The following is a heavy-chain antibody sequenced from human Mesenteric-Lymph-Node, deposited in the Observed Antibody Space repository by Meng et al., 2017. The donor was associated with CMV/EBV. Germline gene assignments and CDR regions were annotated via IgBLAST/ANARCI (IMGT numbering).Heavy chain of an antibody. Sequence: GESLKISCAASGFTFSSYWMHWVRQAPGKGLVWVSGINSDGSSTTYADSVKGRFTISRDNAKNTLALQMNSLRAEDTAVYYCARTPLGYCTNGVCYSTPEDYYFDYWGQGTLVTVSS. V-gene: IGHV3-74*01. CDR2: INSDGSST. CDR3: ARTPLGYCTNGVCYSTPEDYYFDY. J-gene: IGHJ4*02. D-gene: IGHD2-8*01. CDR1: GFTFSSYW.